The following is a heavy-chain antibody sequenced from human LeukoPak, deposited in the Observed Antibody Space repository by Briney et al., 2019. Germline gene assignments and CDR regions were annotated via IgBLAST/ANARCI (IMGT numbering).Heavy chain of an antibody. CDR2: IYYSGST. CDR3: ARVGSSWGGYYYYYAMDV. Sequence: PSETLSLTCTVSGGSISSYYWSWIRQPPGKGLEGTGYIYYSGSTNYNPSLKSRVTISVDPSKNQFSLKLSSVTAADTAVSYCARVGSSWGGYYYYYAMDVWGQGTTVTVSS. D-gene: IGHD6-13*01. CDR1: GGSISSYY. J-gene: IGHJ6*02. V-gene: IGHV4-59*01.